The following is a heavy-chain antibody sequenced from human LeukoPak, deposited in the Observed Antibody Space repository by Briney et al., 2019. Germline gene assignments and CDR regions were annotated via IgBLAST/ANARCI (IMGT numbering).Heavy chain of an antibody. CDR2: ISYSGSA. D-gene: IGHD3-16*01. V-gene: IGHV4-59*01. CDR3: ARLSYSYSSHYPNFDY. CDR1: GVSITSYH. J-gene: IGHJ4*02. Sequence: PSETLSLTCTVTGVSITSYHWSWIRQPPGKGLEWIGYISYSGSANYNPSLKSRATILLDTSKNQFSLRLTSVTPADTAVYYCARLSYSYSSHYPNFDYWGQGTLVTVSS.